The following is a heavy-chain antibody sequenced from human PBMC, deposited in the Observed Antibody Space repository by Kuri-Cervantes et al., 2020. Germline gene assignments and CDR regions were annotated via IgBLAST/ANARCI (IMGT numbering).Heavy chain of an antibody. Sequence: GSLRLSCTVSGGSISTYYWNWIRQPPGKGLEWVGYIHYSGSTNSNPSLKSRVTISVDTSKNQFSLKLTSVTAADTAVYYCAGYSSGWRYYYYGMDVWGQGTTVTVS. V-gene: IGHV4-59*01. CDR2: IHYSGST. J-gene: IGHJ6*02. D-gene: IGHD6-19*01. CDR3: AGYSSGWRYYYYGMDV. CDR1: GGSISTYY.